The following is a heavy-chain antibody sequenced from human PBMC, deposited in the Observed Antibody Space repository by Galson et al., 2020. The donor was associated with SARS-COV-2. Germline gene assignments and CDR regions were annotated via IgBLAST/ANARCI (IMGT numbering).Heavy chain of an antibody. Sequence: ASVKVSCKASGYTFTSYGISWVRQAPGQGLEWMGWISAYNGNTNYAQKLQGRVTMTTDTSTSTAYMELRSLRSDDTAVYYCARYYYDSSGYPILGMDVWGQGTTVTVSS. CDR2: ISAYNGNT. CDR3: ARYYYDSSGYPILGMDV. D-gene: IGHD3-22*01. V-gene: IGHV1-18*01. CDR1: GYTFTSYG. J-gene: IGHJ6*02.